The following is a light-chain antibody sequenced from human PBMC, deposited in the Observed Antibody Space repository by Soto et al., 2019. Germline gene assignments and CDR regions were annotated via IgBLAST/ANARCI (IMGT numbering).Light chain of an antibody. Sequence: EIMMTQSPATLSVSPGEGATLSCTASQSVNLNLAWYQQKPGQPPRLLLYGASTRATGIPVRFRGSGSGTQFTLTISSLLSEHSAVCDCPQYNSWHRGTFGPGTKVEIK. CDR3: PQYNSWHRGT. J-gene: IGKJ3*01. CDR1: QSVNLN. V-gene: IGKV3-15*01. CDR2: GAS.